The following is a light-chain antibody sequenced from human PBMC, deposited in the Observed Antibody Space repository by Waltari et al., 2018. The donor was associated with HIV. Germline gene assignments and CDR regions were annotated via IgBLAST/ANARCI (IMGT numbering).Light chain of an antibody. CDR3: CSFAGSNFV. CDR1: LRDVGTYDY. V-gene: IGLV2-23*02. Sequence: QSALTQPASVSGSPGQAITISCTGSLRDVGTYDYISLYQQHPGTAAKLIISDVTERPSGISNRFSGSKSGTTASLTISGLQAEDEAEYFCCSFAGSNFVFGSGTKVTVL. J-gene: IGLJ1*01. CDR2: DVT.